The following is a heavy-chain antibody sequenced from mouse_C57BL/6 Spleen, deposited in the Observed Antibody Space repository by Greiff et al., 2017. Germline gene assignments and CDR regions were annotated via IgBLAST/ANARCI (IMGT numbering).Heavy chain of an antibody. D-gene: IGHD2-2*01. J-gene: IGHJ4*01. Sequence: DVMLVESGGGLVKPGGSLKLSCAASGFTFSDYGMHWVRQAPEKGLEWVAYISSGSSTIYYADTVKGRITISRDNAKDTLFLQMTSLRSEDTAMYYCASAMVTTRSLYAMDYWGQRTSGTVS. CDR1: GFTFSDYG. CDR3: ASAMVTTRSLYAMDY. V-gene: IGHV5-17*01. CDR2: ISSGSSTI.